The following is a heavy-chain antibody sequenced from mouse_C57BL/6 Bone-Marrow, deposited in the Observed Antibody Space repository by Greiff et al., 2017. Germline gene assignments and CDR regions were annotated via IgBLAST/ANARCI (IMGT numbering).Heavy chain of an antibody. V-gene: IGHV1-55*01. D-gene: IGHD2-12*01. Sequence: QVQLQQPGAELVKPGASVKMSCKASGYTFTSYWITWVKQRPGQGLEWIGDIYPGSGSTNYNEKFKSKATLTVDTSSSTAYMQLSSRTSEDSAVYYCARPYDSDGWYFDVWGTGTTVTVSS. CDR1: GYTFTSYW. J-gene: IGHJ1*03. CDR3: ARPYDSDGWYFDV. CDR2: IYPGSGST.